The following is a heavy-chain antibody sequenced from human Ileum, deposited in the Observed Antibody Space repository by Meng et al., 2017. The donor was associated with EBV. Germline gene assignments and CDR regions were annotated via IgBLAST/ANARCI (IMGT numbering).Heavy chain of an antibody. J-gene: IGHJ4*02. CDR3: AKNGEKYFEY. CDR1: GGSISVINW. CDR2: MSDSGIT. Sequence: RQGAGPGLANPSGTLSLTCAVSGGSISVINWWSWVRQSPEKGLEWIGEMSDSGITHYNPSLKSRVTISADKSNNQFSLKLTSVTSADTAVYFCAKNGEKYFEYWGQGTLVTVSS. V-gene: IGHV4-4*02.